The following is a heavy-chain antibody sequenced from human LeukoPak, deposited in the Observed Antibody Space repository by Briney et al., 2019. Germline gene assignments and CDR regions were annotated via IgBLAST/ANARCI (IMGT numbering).Heavy chain of an antibody. CDR1: GFTFSRYS. CDR2: ISGSSIYK. V-gene: IGHV3-21*01. D-gene: IGHD2-15*01. CDR3: AKDGGVVVVEYYFDY. J-gene: IGHJ4*02. Sequence: GGSLRLSCAASGFTFSRYSMNWVRQAPGKGLEWVSSISGSSIYKYYADSVKGRFTISRDNSTNTLYLQMNSLRAEDTAVYYCAKDGGVVVVEYYFDYWGQGTLVTVSS.